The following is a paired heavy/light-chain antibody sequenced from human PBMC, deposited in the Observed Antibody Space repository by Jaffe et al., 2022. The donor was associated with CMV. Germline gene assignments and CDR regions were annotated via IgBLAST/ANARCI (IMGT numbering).Heavy chain of an antibody. CDR1: GGSMSGYY. J-gene: IGHJ6*02. CDR2: IYYSGST. D-gene: IGHD6-6*01. CDR3: ASRTSPGAARSYYYYGMDV. Sequence: QVQLQESGPGLVKASETLSLTCTVSGGSMSGYYWNWIRQPPGKGLEWIGHIYYSGSTKYNPSLNPSLKSRVTISIDTSKNQFSLKLSSVTAADTAVYYCASRTSPGAARSYYYYGMDVWGQGTTVTVSS. V-gene: IGHV4-59*01.
Light chain of an antibody. V-gene: IGKV1-39*01. CDR2: AAD. Sequence: DIQMTQSPSSLSASVGDRVTITCRASQSISSYLNWYQQKPGKAPKLLVYAADTLQSGVPSRFSGSGSGTDFTLTISSLLPEDFASYYCQQTYDTPRTFGQGTKVEFK. CDR3: QQTYDTPRT. J-gene: IGKJ1*01. CDR1: QSISSY.